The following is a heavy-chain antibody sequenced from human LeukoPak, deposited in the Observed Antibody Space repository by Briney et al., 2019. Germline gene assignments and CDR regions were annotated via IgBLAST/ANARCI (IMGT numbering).Heavy chain of an antibody. V-gene: IGHV4-61*02. J-gene: IGHJ4*02. D-gene: IGHD3-3*01. Sequence: PSETLSLTCTVSGGSINSGDYYWSWIRQPAGKGLEWIGCMYISGSTNYNPSLESRVTISVDTSKNQFSLKLSSVTAADTAVYYCARDAKDLWSGHFELWGQGTLVTVS. CDR2: MYISGST. CDR1: GGSINSGDYY. CDR3: ARDAKDLWSGHFEL.